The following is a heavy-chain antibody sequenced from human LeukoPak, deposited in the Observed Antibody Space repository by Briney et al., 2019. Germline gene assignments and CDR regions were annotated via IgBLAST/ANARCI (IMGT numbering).Heavy chain of an antibody. CDR3: ARVDYDFWSFFDY. Sequence: GSSVKVSCKASGGTFSSYAISWVRQAPGQGLEWMGRIIPIFGTANYAQKFQGRVTITTDESTSTAYMELSSLRSDDTAVYYCARVDYDFWSFFDYWGQGTLVTVSS. D-gene: IGHD3-3*01. CDR2: IIPIFGTA. CDR1: GGTFSSYA. V-gene: IGHV1-69*05. J-gene: IGHJ4*02.